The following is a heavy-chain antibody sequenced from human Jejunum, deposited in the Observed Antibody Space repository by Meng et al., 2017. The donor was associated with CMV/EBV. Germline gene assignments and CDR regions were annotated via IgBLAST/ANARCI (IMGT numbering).Heavy chain of an antibody. J-gene: IGHJ4*02. CDR1: GFPFRNSP. D-gene: IGHD5-24*01. CDR3: ARENDYNNYFDF. Sequence: AAFGFPFRNSPLHWVRQAPGKGLEWVAVISYDESDQQYADSVKGRFTISRDYSKNTLYLQMDGLRGDDTAVYYCARENDYNNYFDFWDRGTLVTVSS. V-gene: IGHV3-30*01. CDR2: ISYDESDQ.